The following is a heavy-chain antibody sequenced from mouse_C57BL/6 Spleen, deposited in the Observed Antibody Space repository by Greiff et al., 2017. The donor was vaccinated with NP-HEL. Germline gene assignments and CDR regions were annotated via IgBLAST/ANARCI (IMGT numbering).Heavy chain of an antibody. Sequence: EVKLMESGGGLVQPGGSMKLSCVASGFTFSNYWMNWVRQSPEKGLEWVAQIRLKSDNYATHYAESVKGRFTISSDDSKSSVYLQMNNLRAEDTGIYYCNNVIWDEAWFAYWGQGTLVTVSA. J-gene: IGHJ3*01. CDR3: NNVIWDEAWFAY. CDR2: IRLKSDNYAT. V-gene: IGHV6-3*01. D-gene: IGHD4-1*01. CDR1: GFTFSNYW.